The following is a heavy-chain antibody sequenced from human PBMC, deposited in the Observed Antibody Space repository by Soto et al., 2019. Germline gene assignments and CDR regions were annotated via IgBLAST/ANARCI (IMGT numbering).Heavy chain of an antibody. CDR1: GFTFSSYE. CDR3: ARVDYGDYIDAFDI. CDR2: ISSSGSTI. J-gene: IGHJ3*02. D-gene: IGHD4-17*01. Sequence: PGGSLRLSCAASGFTFSSYEMNWVRQAPGKGLEWVSYISSSGSTIYYADSVKGRFTISRDNAKNSLYLRMNSLRAEDTAVYYCARVDYGDYIDAFDIWGQGTMVTVSS. V-gene: IGHV3-48*03.